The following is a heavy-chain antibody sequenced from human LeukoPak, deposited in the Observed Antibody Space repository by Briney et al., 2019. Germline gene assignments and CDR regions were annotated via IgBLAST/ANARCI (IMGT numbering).Heavy chain of an antibody. CDR2: IKQDGREN. Sequence: PGGSLRLSCAASGFTFSNYWMSWVRQAPGKGLEWVANIKQDGRENYYVDSVKGRFTISRDNAKNSLYLQMNSLRVEDTAVYYCAMGGAFFNYWGQGIPVTVSS. J-gene: IGHJ4*02. CDR1: GFTFSNYW. D-gene: IGHD3-3*02. V-gene: IGHV3-7*04. CDR3: AMGGAFFNY.